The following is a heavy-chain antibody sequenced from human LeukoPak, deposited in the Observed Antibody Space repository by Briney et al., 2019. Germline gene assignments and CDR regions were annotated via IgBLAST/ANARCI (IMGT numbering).Heavy chain of an antibody. J-gene: IGHJ4*02. CDR3: ARNGLVDYGDYYFDY. V-gene: IGHV4-34*01. Sequence: SETLSLTCAVYGGSFSGYYWSWIRQPPGKGLEWIGEINHSGSTNYNPSLKSRVTISVGTSKNQFSLKLSSVTAADTAVYYCARNGLVDYGDYYFDYWGQGTLVTVSS. D-gene: IGHD4-17*01. CDR2: INHSGST. CDR1: GGSFSGYY.